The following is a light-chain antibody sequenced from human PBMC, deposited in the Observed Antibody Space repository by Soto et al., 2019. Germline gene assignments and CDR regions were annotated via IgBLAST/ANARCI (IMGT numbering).Light chain of an antibody. V-gene: IGKV3-15*01. J-gene: IGKJ5*01. CDR2: GAS. CDR1: QYVSIN. Sequence: EIVMTQSPATLSVSPGEGATLSCRASQYVSINVAWYQQKPGQAPRLLIYGASTRATGVPVRFSGSGSGTEFTLAISSLQSDDSAVYYCHQYYNWPTFGQGTRLEIK. CDR3: HQYYNWPT.